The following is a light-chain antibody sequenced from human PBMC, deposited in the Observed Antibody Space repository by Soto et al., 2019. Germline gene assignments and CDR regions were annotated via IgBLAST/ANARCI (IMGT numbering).Light chain of an antibody. CDR3: QQYNHWPPIT. J-gene: IGKJ5*01. CDR1: QGISNY. V-gene: IGKV1-27*01. CDR2: AAS. Sequence: DIQMTQSPSSLSASVGDRATITCRASQGISNYLAWYQQKPGKVPKLLIFAASTLQSGVPSRFSGSGSGTEFTLTISGLQSEDFAVYFCQQYNHWPPITFGPGTRLEIK.